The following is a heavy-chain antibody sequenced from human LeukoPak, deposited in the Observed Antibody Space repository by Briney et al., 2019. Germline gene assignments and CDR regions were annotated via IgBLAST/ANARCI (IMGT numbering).Heavy chain of an antibody. V-gene: IGHV3-74*01. CDR3: TSRYCTSTNCYAFDV. Sequence: PGGSLRLSCAGSGFAFSNYWMHWVRQVPGKGLVWVSRISPDGSTTLYADSVKGRFTISRDNAKNSLYLQMNSLRAEDTAVYYCTSRYCTSTNCYAFDVWGQGTMVTVSS. D-gene: IGHD2-2*01. CDR2: ISPDGSTT. CDR1: GFAFSNYW. J-gene: IGHJ3*01.